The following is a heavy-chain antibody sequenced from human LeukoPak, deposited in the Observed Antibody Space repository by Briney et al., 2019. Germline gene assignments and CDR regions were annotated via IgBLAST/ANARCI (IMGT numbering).Heavy chain of an antibody. D-gene: IGHD6-19*01. CDR2: FDPEDGET. J-gene: IGHJ4*02. Sequence: ASVKVSCKVSGYTLTELSMRWVRQAPGKGLEWMGGFDPEDGETIYAQKFQGRVTMTEDTSTDTAYMELSSLRSEDTAVYYCATTYSSGWLFDYWGQGTLVTVSS. V-gene: IGHV1-24*01. CDR1: GYTLTELS. CDR3: ATTYSSGWLFDY.